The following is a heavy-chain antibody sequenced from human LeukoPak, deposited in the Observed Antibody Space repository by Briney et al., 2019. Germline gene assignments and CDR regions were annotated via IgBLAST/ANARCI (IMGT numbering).Heavy chain of an antibody. CDR1: GFTFDDYA. CDR3: AKARGGSFYYYYMDV. V-gene: IGHV3-9*01. CDR2: ISWNSGNI. J-gene: IGHJ6*03. D-gene: IGHD2-15*01. Sequence: PGGSLRLSCAASGFTFDDYAMHWVRQAPGKGLEWVSGISWNSGNIGYVDSVKGRFTISRDNAKNSLYLQMNSLRAEDTALYYCAKARGGSFYYYYMDVWGKGTTVTISS.